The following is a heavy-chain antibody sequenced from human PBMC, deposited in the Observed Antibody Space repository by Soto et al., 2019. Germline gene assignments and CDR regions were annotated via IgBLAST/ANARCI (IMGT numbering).Heavy chain of an antibody. Sequence: TLSLTCTISGGAISSSCWSWIRQPPGKGLEWIGNIYYSGSTNYNPSLKSRVTISVDTSKNQFSLKLRSVTAADTAVYYCASPYVSRFDQWGQGTLVTVSS. V-gene: IGHV4-59*08. CDR2: IYYSGST. J-gene: IGHJ4*02. CDR1: GGAISSSC. CDR3: ASPYVSRFDQ. D-gene: IGHD2-8*01.